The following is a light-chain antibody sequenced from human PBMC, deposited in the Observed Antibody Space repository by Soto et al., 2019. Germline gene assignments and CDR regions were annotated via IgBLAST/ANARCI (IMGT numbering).Light chain of an antibody. CDR3: QQYNNWPTWT. V-gene: IGKV3-15*01. Sequence: EIVMTQSPATLSVSPGERATLSCRASQSVSSNLAWYQQKPGQAPRLLIYGASTRATGIPARFSGSGSGTEFTLTISSRQSDDFAVVYCQQYNNWPTWTFGQGTKVEIK. J-gene: IGKJ1*01. CDR2: GAS. CDR1: QSVSSN.